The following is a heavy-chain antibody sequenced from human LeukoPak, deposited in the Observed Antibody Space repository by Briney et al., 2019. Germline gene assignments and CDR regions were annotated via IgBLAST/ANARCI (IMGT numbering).Heavy chain of an antibody. V-gene: IGHV1-2*02. J-gene: IGHJ4*02. Sequence: GASVKVSCKASGYTFTGYYMHWVRQAPGQGLEWMGWINPNSDGTNYAQKFQGRVTMTRDTSISTAYMELSRLRSDDTAVYYCARVAPTMVRGAPYGYWGQGTLVTVSS. CDR3: ARVAPTMVRGAPYGY. CDR1: GYTFTGYY. D-gene: IGHD3-10*01. CDR2: INPNSDGT.